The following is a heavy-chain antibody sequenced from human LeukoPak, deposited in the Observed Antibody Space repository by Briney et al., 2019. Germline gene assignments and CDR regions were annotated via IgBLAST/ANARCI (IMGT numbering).Heavy chain of an antibody. CDR1: GFTFSSYA. CDR2: ISSNGGST. D-gene: IGHD3-16*02. V-gene: IGHV3-64*01. Sequence: GGSLRLSCAASGFTFSSYAMHWVRQAPGKGLEYVSAISSNGGSTYCANSVKGRFTISRDNSKNTLYLQMGSLRAEDMAVYYCARAGGVWGSYRYYDYWGQGTLVTVSS. CDR3: ARAGGVWGSYRYYDY. J-gene: IGHJ4*02.